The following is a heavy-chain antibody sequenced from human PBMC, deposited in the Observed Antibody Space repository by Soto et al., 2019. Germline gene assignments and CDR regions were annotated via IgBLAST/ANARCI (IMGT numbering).Heavy chain of an antibody. Sequence: PGGSLRLSCTTSGFTFAKYAMSWVRQAPGKGLEWVSGVSGSGGSTYYSDSVKGRFTISRDNSKNTLYLQMNSLRAEDTAVYYCAKDYGESDDVFDYWGQGTLVTVSS. V-gene: IGHV3-23*01. CDR2: VSGSGGST. CDR3: AKDYGESDDVFDY. CDR1: GFTFAKYA. D-gene: IGHD4-17*01. J-gene: IGHJ4*02.